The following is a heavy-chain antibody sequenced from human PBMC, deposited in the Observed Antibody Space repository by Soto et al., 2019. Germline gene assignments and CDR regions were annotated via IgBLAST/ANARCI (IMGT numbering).Heavy chain of an antibody. D-gene: IGHD3-3*01. Sequence: QVHLVQSGAEVKRPGASVTVSCKASGYNFTNYGISWVRQAPGQGLEWMGWISGHNGNTNYAQKIQGRVTMTTDTSTSTAYMELRSLRSDDTAVYYCAKGGGKLRFLEWLPHVHFDYWGQGTLVTVSS. CDR2: ISGHNGNT. J-gene: IGHJ4*02. CDR1: GYNFTNYG. CDR3: AKGGGKLRFLEWLPHVHFDY. V-gene: IGHV1-18*01.